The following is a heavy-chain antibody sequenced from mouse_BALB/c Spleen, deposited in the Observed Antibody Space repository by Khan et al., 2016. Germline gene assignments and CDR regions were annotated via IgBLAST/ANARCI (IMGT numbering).Heavy chain of an antibody. D-gene: IGHD2-12*01. J-gene: IGHJ3*01. CDR1: GFSLTGYG. Sequence: QVQLKQSGPGLVAPSQSLSITCSVSGFSLTGYGLNWVRQPPGQGLEWLGKQWGVGRTDYNSALNSSVRISKEKSKSQVFLKMKSLQIDDQANYFWSSDYDGFAYWGQGTLVIVSA. V-gene: IGHV2-6-7*01. CDR2: QWGVGRT. CDR3: SSDYDGFAY.